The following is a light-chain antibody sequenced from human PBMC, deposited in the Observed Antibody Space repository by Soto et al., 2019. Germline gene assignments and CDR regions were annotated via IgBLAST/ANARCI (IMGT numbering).Light chain of an antibody. CDR1: SSDVGAYNY. Sequence: QSALTQPPSASGSPGQSVTISCTGTSSDVGAYNYVSWYQQLPGKAPKLIIYEVSKRPSGVPDRFSGSKSGNTASLTVSGLQAEDDAEYYSTSYEGTSSSFHDSGTRTKV. CDR3: TSYEGTSSSFHD. J-gene: IGLJ1*01. CDR2: EVS. V-gene: IGLV2-8*01.